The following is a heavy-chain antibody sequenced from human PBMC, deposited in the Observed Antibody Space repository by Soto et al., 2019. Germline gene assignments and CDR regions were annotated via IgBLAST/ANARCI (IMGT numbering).Heavy chain of an antibody. V-gene: IGHV3-30*18. Sequence: GGSLRLSCAGSGFTFRWFGMNWVRQAPGKGLEWVARISNDGSNEYYVDSVKGRFTISRDNSKDTLYLQMDSLRAEDTAVYYCAKGEVRGIIPSYFDYWGLGTLVTVSS. CDR2: ISNDGSNE. CDR1: GFTFRWFG. CDR3: AKGEVRGIIPSYFDY. D-gene: IGHD3-10*01. J-gene: IGHJ4*02.